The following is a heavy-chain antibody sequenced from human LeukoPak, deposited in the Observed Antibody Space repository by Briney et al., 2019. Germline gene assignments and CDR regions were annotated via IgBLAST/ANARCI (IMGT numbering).Heavy chain of an antibody. CDR1: GFSFSSYA. J-gene: IGHJ4*02. V-gene: IGHV3-23*01. CDR2: IRGRGCSA. D-gene: IGHD2-15*01. Sequence: GGSLRLSCAVSGFSFSSYAMSWVRRAPGKGLEWVSAIRGRGCSAYYADSVKGRFTISRDNSKNTLYLQMNSLRAEDTAVYYCAKDLGNIVVVVAALRTFDYWGQGTLVTVSS. CDR3: AKDLGNIVVVVAALRTFDY.